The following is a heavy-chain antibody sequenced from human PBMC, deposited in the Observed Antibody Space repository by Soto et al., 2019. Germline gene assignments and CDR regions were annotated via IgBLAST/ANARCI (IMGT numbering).Heavy chain of an antibody. Sequence: GASVKVSCQASGGTFSSYAISWVRQAPGQGLEWMGGIIPIFGTANYAQKFQGRVTITADKSTSTAYMELSSLRSEDTAVYYCARTWHTLWFGDSNRDYYYYGMDVWGQAPTVT. J-gene: IGHJ6*02. CDR2: IIPIFGTA. D-gene: IGHD3-10*01. CDR1: GGTFSSYA. V-gene: IGHV1-69*06. CDR3: ARTWHTLWFGDSNRDYYYYGMDV.